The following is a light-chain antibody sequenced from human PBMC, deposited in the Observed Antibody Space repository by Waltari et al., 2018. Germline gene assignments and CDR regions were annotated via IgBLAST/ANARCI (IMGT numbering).Light chain of an antibody. J-gene: IGKJ1*01. CDR2: GAS. CDR1: QCVSTY. Sequence: EIVLTQSPATLSLSVGERATLSCRASQCVSTYFAWFQQAPGQAPRLLIYGASNRATGIPSRFSGTGSGTDFTLTISSLEPEDFAVYYCQQRSDWPWTFGQGTKVEIK. CDR3: QQRSDWPWT. V-gene: IGKV3-11*01.